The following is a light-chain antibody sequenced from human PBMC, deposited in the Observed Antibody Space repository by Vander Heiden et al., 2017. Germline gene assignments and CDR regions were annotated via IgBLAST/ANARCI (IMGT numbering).Light chain of an antibody. CDR1: QSIDNF. Sequence: DIQMTQSPSSLSASVGDRVTITCRASQSIDNFLNWYQQKPGKAPKLLIYAASKLESWVPSRFSGSGSGTHFRLTISSLQPEDSATYFCQQSYSSPRITFGLGTRLEIE. CDR2: AAS. CDR3: QQSYSSPRIT. J-gene: IGKJ5*01. V-gene: IGKV1-39*01.